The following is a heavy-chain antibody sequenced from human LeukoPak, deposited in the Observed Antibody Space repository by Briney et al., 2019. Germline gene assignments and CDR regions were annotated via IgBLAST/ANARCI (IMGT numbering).Heavy chain of an antibody. CDR1: GYTFPCYY. CDR2: LNPNSGGT. Sequence: GSVKVSCNASGYTFPCYYMHWVRPAPGQGLEWMGWLNPNSGGTNYAQKFQGWVTMTRDTSISTAYMELSRLRSDDPAVYYCARERRYCSAGRNYGMDVWGKGTTVTVSS. CDR3: ARERRYCSAGRNYGMDV. D-gene: IGHD2-15*01. V-gene: IGHV1-2*04. J-gene: IGHJ6*04.